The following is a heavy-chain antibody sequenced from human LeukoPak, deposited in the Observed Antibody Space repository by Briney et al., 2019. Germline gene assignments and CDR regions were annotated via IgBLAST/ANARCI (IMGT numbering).Heavy chain of an antibody. CDR1: GFTFRSYW. CDR2: IKEDGSKK. D-gene: IGHD1-26*01. CDR3: ARGSAWERGSYDY. V-gene: IGHV3-7*05. J-gene: IGHJ4*02. Sequence: GGSLRLSCAASGFTFRSYWMKWVRQAPGKGLEWVANIKEDGSKKYYVDSAKGRFTISRDNAENSLYLQMNSLRVEDTAVYYCARGSAWERGSYDYWGQGTLVTVSS.